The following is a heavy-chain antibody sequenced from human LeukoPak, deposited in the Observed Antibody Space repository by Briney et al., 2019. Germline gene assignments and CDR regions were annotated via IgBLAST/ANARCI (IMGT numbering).Heavy chain of an antibody. Sequence: ASVKVSCKASGYTFTGYYMHWVRQAPGHRLEWMGWINPNSGGTNYAQKFQGRVTMTRDTSISTAYMELSRLRSDDTAVYYCAREDVIGLEGMDVWGQGTTVTVSS. CDR1: GYTFTGYY. D-gene: IGHD3-16*02. CDR3: AREDVIGLEGMDV. J-gene: IGHJ6*02. V-gene: IGHV1-2*02. CDR2: INPNSGGT.